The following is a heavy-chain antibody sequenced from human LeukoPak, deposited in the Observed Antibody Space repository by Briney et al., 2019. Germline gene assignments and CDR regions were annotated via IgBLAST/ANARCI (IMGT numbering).Heavy chain of an antibody. V-gene: IGHV3-9*01. D-gene: IGHD2-2*01. CDR1: GFTFDDYA. CDR3: AKGYCSSTSCYPGGY. CDR2: ISWNSGSI. J-gene: IGHJ4*02. Sequence: GRSLRLSCAASGFTFDDYAMHWVRQAPGKGLEWVSGISWNSGSIGYADSVKGRFTISRDNAKNSPYLQMNSLRAEDTALYYCAKGYCSSTSCYPGGYWGQGTLVTVSS.